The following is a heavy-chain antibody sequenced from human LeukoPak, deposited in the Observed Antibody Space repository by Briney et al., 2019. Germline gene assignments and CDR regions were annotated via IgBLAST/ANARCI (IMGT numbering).Heavy chain of an antibody. Sequence: SETLSLTCTVSGGSISSYYWSWIRQPPGKGLEWIGYTYNSVTTNYNPSLKSRVTISLDTSKNQFSLKLTSATAADTAVYYCARKTPMAEAYYFDYWGQGTLVTVSS. CDR2: TYNSVTT. CDR1: GGSISSYY. D-gene: IGHD5-18*01. CDR3: ARKTPMAEAYYFDY. J-gene: IGHJ4*02. V-gene: IGHV4-59*01.